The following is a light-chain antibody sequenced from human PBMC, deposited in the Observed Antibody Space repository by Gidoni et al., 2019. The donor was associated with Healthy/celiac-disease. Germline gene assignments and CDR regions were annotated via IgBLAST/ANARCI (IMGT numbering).Light chain of an antibody. V-gene: IGKV2-28*01. CDR3: MQALQTPRT. J-gene: IGKJ1*01. Sequence: DIVMTQSPLSLPVTPGEPASISCRSSQSLLHSNGYNYLDWYLQKPGQSPQLLIYWGSNRASGVPDRFSGSGSGTDFTLKISRVEAEDVGVYYCMQALQTPRTFGQGTKVEIK. CDR1: QSLLHSNGYNY. CDR2: WGS.